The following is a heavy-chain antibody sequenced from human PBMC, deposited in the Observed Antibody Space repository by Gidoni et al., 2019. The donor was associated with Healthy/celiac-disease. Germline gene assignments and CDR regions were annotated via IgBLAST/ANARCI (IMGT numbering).Heavy chain of an antibody. Sequence: EVQLVASGGGLFKPVGSLRPPCAHSGFTFRRYGMNWVRQAPGKGLEWFPSISSSSSYIYYADSVKGRFTISRDNAKNSLYLQMNSLRAEDTAVYYCARDLPIAVAGTVFDYWGQGTLVTVSS. CDR2: ISSSSSYI. CDR3: ARDLPIAVAGTVFDY. D-gene: IGHD6-19*01. CDR1: GFTFRRYG. V-gene: IGHV3-21*01. J-gene: IGHJ4*02.